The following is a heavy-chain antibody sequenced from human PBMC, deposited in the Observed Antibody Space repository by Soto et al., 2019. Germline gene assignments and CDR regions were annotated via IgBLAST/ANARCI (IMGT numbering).Heavy chain of an antibody. CDR3: ARSEGADGVVWFDT. CDR2: IRGSGAES. J-gene: IGHJ5*02. D-gene: IGHD1-26*01. V-gene: IGHV3-23*01. CDR1: GFSFSNFA. Sequence: EVQLLQSGGDLVQPGGSLRVCCVASGFSFSNFAMSWVRQAPGKGLEWVSGIRGSGAESHYADSVRGRFTISRDNSKNTVYLEMHSLNVGDTAVYYCARSEGADGVVWFDTWGQGTLVTVSS.